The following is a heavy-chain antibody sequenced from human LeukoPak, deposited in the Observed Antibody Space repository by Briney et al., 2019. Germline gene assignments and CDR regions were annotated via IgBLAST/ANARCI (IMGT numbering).Heavy chain of an antibody. J-gene: IGHJ4*02. CDR2: MNPNSGNT. D-gene: IGHD3-16*01. Sequence: APVKVSCKASGYTFTSYDINWVRQATGQGLEWMGWMNPNSGNTGYAQKFQGRVTMTRNTSISTAYMELSSLRSEDTAVYYCARVWGRGDAPRFNYWGQGTLVTVSS. CDR1: GYTFTSYD. V-gene: IGHV1-8*01. CDR3: ARVWGRGDAPRFNY.